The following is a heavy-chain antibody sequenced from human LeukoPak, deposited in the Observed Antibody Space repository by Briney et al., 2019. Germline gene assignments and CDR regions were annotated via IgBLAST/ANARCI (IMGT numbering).Heavy chain of an antibody. J-gene: IGHJ4*02. CDR1: GFTFSSYS. CDR2: ISSSSSSI. Sequence: VKPGGSLRLSCAASGFTFSSYSMNWVRQAPGKGLEWVSSISSSSSSIYYADSAEGRFTISRDNAKNSLYLQMNSLRAEDTAVYYCARASGDIVETATMGSYWGQGTLVTVSS. D-gene: IGHD5-18*01. V-gene: IGHV3-21*01. CDR3: ARASGDIVETATMGSY.